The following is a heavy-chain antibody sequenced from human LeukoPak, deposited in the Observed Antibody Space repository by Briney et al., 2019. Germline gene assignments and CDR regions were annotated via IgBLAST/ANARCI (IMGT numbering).Heavy chain of an antibody. V-gene: IGHV1-3*01. J-gene: IGHJ4*02. Sequence: ASVKVSCKASGCTFTSYAMHWVRQAPGQRLEWMGWINAGNGNTKYSQKFQGRVTITRDTSASTAYMELSSLRSEDTAVYYCARDEGVLALVLDYWGQGTLVTVSS. CDR3: ARDEGVLALVLDY. D-gene: IGHD2-2*01. CDR2: INAGNGNT. CDR1: GCTFTSYA.